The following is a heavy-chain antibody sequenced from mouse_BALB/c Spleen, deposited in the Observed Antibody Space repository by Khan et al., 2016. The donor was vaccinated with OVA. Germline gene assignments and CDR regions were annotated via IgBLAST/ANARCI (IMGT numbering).Heavy chain of an antibody. J-gene: IGHJ4*01. V-gene: IGHV3-2*02. CDR1: GYSITSDYA. CDR2: ISSTGGT. Sequence: EVQLQESGPGLVKPSQSLSLTCTVTGYSITSDYAWNWIRQFPGNKLEWMGYISSTGGTSYNPSLKSRISITRDTSKNQFFLHLKSVTAEDTATYYCARSLYYSYGYALDCWGRGTLVTVAS. CDR3: ARSLYYSYGYALDC. D-gene: IGHD2-14*01.